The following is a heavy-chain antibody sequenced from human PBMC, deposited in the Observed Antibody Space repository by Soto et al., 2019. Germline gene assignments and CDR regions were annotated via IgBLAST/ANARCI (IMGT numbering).Heavy chain of an antibody. CDR2: IYSGGST. J-gene: IGHJ4*02. CDR3: ARVGGYDLHYFDY. V-gene: IGHV3-53*04. D-gene: IGHD5-12*01. Sequence: EVQLVESGGGLVQPGGSLRLSCAASGFTVSSNYMSWVRQAPGKGLEWVSVIYSGGSTYYADSVKGLFTISRHNSKNTLYLQMNSLRAEVTAVYYCARVGGYDLHYFDYWGQGTLVTVSS. CDR1: GFTVSSNY.